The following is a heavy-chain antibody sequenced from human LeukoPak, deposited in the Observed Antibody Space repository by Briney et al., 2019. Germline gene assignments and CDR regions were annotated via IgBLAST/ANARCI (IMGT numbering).Heavy chain of an antibody. J-gene: IGHJ4*02. CDR1: GFTFSSYG. CDR3: AKDHDIVVVPAFDY. Sequence: PGGSLRLSCAASGFTFSSYGTHWVRQAPGKGLEWVAVISYDGSNKYYADSVTGRFTISRDNSKNTLCLQMNSLRAEDTAVYYCAKDHDIVVVPAFDYWGQGTLVTVSS. V-gene: IGHV3-30*18. D-gene: IGHD2-2*01. CDR2: ISYDGSNK.